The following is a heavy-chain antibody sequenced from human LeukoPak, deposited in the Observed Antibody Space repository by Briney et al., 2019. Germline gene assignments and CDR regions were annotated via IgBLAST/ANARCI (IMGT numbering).Heavy chain of an antibody. J-gene: IGHJ6*04. Sequence: GGSLRLSCAASGFTFSSYEMNWVRQAPGKGLEWVSYISSSGSTIYYADSVKGRFTISRDNAKNSLYLQMNSLKAEDTAVYYYAELGITMIGGVWGKGTTVTISS. V-gene: IGHV3-48*03. CDR3: AELGITMIGGV. D-gene: IGHD3-10*02. CDR1: GFTFSSYE. CDR2: ISSSGSTI.